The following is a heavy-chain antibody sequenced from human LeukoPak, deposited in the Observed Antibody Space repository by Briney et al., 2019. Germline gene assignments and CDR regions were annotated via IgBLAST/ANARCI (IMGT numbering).Heavy chain of an antibody. J-gene: IGHJ4*02. V-gene: IGHV3-43*01. CDR2: ISWTGATT. CDR1: GFTFDDYT. D-gene: IGHD5-24*01. CDR3: AKSGYNRFDY. Sequence: SGGSLRLSCAASGFTFDDYTMHWVRQAPGKGLEWVSLISWTGATTYYADSVKGRFTISRDNSKNTLYLQMNSLRAEDTAVYYCAKSGYNRFDYWGQGTLVTVSS.